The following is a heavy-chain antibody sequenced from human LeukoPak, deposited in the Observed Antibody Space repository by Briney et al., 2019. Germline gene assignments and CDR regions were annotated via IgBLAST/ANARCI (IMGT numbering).Heavy chain of an antibody. V-gene: IGHV4-34*01. CDR1: GGSFSGYY. J-gene: IGHJ4*02. Sequence: PSETLSLTCAVYGGSFSGYYWSWIHQPPGKGLEWIGETNHSGSTNYNPSLKSRVTISVDTSKNQFSLKLSSVTAADTAVYYCARTYCSSTSCYYFDYWGQGTLVTVSS. CDR2: TNHSGST. D-gene: IGHD2-2*01. CDR3: ARTYCSSTSCYYFDY.